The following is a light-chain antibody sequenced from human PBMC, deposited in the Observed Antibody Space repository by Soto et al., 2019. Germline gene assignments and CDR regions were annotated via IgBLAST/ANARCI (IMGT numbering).Light chain of an antibody. CDR3: QQLNTITT. J-gene: IGKJ4*01. V-gene: IGKV1-9*01. CDR1: QGISSY. Sequence: IQLTQSPSSLSASVGDRVTITCRASQGISSYLAWYQQKPAKAPKLLIYAASTLQSGVPSRFSGSGSETDITLTISSLQPEDFATYYCQQLNTITTFRGGTKVDIK. CDR2: AAS.